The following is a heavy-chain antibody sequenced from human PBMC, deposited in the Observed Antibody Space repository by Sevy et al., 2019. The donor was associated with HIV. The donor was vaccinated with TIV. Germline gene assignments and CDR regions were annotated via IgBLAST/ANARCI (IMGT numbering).Heavy chain of an antibody. Sequence: GGSLRLSCAASGFSFRIYDMHWVRQAPGKGLEWLALVSFDGDSTYSADSVKGRFTSSRDNSKNTLYLQMNSLRVEDTAIYYCAKRGGHDTSGYVSYYYYGMDVWGQGTTVTVSS. J-gene: IGHJ6*02. CDR2: VSFDGDST. V-gene: IGHV3-30*18. D-gene: IGHD2-2*01. CDR1: GFSFRIYD. CDR3: AKRGGHDTSGYVSYYYYGMDV.